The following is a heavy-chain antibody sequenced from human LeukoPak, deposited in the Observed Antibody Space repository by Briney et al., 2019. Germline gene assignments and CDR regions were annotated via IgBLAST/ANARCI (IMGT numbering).Heavy chain of an antibody. CDR2: ISSSGSTI. Sequence: GGSLRLSCAASGFTFSSYEMNWVRQAPGKGLEWVSYISSSGSTIYYADSVKGRFTISRDNAENSLYLQMNSLRAEDTAVYYCARDRLTSSYYYGMDVWGKGTTVTVSS. CDR1: GFTFSSYE. J-gene: IGHJ6*04. V-gene: IGHV3-48*03. CDR3: ARDRLTSSYYYGMDV. D-gene: IGHD6-19*01.